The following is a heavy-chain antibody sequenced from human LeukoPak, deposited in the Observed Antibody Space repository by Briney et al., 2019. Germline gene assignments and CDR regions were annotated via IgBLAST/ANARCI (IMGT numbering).Heavy chain of an antibody. V-gene: IGHV1-46*03. CDR3: ASGGYSSSWYGKIDY. Sequence: GASVKVSCKASGYTFTSYYMHWVRQAPGQGLEWMGIINPSGGGTSYAQKFQGRVTMTRDTSTSTVYMELSSLRSEGTAVYYCASGGYSSSWYGKIDYWGQGTLVTVSS. D-gene: IGHD6-13*01. J-gene: IGHJ4*02. CDR2: INPSGGGT. CDR1: GYTFTSYY.